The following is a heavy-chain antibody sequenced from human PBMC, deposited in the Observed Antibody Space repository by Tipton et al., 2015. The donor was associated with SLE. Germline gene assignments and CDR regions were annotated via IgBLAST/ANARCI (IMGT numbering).Heavy chain of an antibody. CDR1: GGSFSGYY. CDR3: ARERIEEYGGKENWIDP. J-gene: IGHJ5*02. D-gene: IGHD4/OR15-4a*01. V-gene: IGHV4-34*01. Sequence: TLSLTCAVYGGSFSGYYWSWLRQSPGKGLEWIGEINHRGSTNYNPSLKSRVTISVDRSNNEFPLNLSSWTAADSAVYYCARERIEEYGGKENWIDPWGQGTLVTVSS. CDR2: INHRGST.